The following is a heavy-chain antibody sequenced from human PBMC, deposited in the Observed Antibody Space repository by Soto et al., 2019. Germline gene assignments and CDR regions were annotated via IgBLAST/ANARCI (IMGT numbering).Heavy chain of an antibody. J-gene: IGHJ6*02. V-gene: IGHV1-69*01. CDR1: GGTFSSYG. D-gene: IGHD3-3*01. CDR2: IIPIFGTT. CDR3: ARNTKSEATSPYGMDV. Sequence: QVQLVQSGAEVKKPGSSVKVSCKTSGGTFSSYGVSWVRQAPRQGLEWMGGIIPIFGTTNYAQKFQGRVTISADESTTTAYMELSSLRSEDTAVYYCARNTKSEATSPYGMDVWGQGTTVTVSS.